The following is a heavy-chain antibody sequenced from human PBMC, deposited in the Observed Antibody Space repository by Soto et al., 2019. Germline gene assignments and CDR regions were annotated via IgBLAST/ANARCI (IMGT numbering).Heavy chain of an antibody. D-gene: IGHD1-1*01. CDR2: IGGEAVST. J-gene: IGHJ3*02. CDR1: GFIFSTYA. CDR3: AKDSTSYNGVYDPFDI. Sequence: EVQLLESGGGLVQPGGSLRLSCEASGFIFSTYAMSWVRQGPGKGLEWVSVIGGEAVSTSSADSVKGRCTVSRDNSKNTVHLQLDSLRDDDTAVYYCAKDSTSYNGVYDPFDIWGRGTMVTVSS. V-gene: IGHV3-23*01.